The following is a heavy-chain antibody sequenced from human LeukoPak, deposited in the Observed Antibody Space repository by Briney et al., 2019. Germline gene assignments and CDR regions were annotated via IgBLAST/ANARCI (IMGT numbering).Heavy chain of an antibody. CDR2: ISRSSDLI. J-gene: IGHJ4*02. D-gene: IGHD6-13*01. CDR3: ARSIPYGTTWYGRSDY. V-gene: IGHV3-48*04. Sequence: GGSLRLSCAASGFTFSSSAMHWVRQAPGKGLEWVSFISRSSDLIYYADSVKGRFTISRDNALNSLYLQMNSLRAEDTAIYYCARSIPYGTTWYGRSDYWGQGTLVTVSS. CDR1: GFTFSSSA.